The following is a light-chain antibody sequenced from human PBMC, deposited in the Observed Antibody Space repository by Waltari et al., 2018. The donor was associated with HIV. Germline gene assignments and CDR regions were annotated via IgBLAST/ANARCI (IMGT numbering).Light chain of an antibody. V-gene: IGKV4-1*01. CDR1: QSLFYSPNNTNN. Sequence: DLVMTQAPDSLTVSLVERATITCMSSQSLFYSPNNTNNLAWYQQKPGQPPRLLIHWASVREAGIPDRFSGSGSGTDFTLTISSLQAEDVAVYFCQQYDDAPTFGPGTKLDLK. CDR2: WAS. J-gene: IGKJ3*01. CDR3: QQYDDAPT.